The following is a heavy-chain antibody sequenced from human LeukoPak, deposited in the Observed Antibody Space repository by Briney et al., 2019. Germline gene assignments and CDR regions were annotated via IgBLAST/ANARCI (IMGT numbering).Heavy chain of an antibody. CDR2: IYYSGST. D-gene: IGHD2-21*02. CDR3: AREAYCGGDCYSGFDY. J-gene: IGHJ4*02. CDR1: EFSVGSNY. Sequence: GSLRLSCAASEFSVGSNYMTWVRQAPGKGLEWIGYIYYSGSTNYNPSLKSRVTISVDTSKNQFSLKLSSVTAADTAVYYCAREAYCGGDCYSGFDYWGQGTLVTVSS. V-gene: IGHV4-59*02.